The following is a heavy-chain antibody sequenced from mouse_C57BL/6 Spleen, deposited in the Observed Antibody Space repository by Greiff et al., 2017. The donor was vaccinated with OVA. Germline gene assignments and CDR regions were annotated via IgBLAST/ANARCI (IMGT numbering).Heavy chain of an antibody. CDR2: INPGSGGT. CDR3: ARRGLGRYYYAMDY. Sequence: VQLQESGAELVRPGTSVKVSCKASGYAFTNYLIEWVKQRPGQGLEWIGVINPGSGGTNYNEKFKGKATLTADKSSSTAYMQLSSLTSEDSAVYFCARRGLGRYYYAMDYWGQGTSVTVSS. CDR1: GYAFTNYL. D-gene: IGHD4-1*01. V-gene: IGHV1-54*01. J-gene: IGHJ4*01.